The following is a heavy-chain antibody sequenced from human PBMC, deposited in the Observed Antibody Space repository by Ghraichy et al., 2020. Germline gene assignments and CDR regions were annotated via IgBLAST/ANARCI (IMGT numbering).Heavy chain of an antibody. J-gene: IGHJ5*02. CDR3: AKGRGGGYYDSSGYWARGSWAES. Sequence: GGSLRLSCAASGFTFSSYAMTWVRQAPGKGLEWVSTISGSGGSKFYADSVKGRFTISRDNSKNTLFLQMNSLRAEDTAVYYCAKGRGGGYYDSSGYWARGSWAESWGQGTLVTVSS. CDR2: ISGSGGSK. D-gene: IGHD3-22*01. V-gene: IGHV3-23*01. CDR1: GFTFSSYA.